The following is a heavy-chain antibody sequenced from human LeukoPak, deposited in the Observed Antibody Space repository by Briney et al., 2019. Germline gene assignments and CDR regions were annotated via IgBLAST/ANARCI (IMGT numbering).Heavy chain of an antibody. J-gene: IGHJ4*02. D-gene: IGHD4-23*01. Sequence: GGSLRLSCAASGFTFSDHYMDWVRQAPGKGLEWVGRTGNKASSYTTEYAASVQGRFTISRDDSRSIAYLQMNSLKSEDTAVYYCTRGGWTVVFDYWGQGTLVTVSS. CDR1: GFTFSDHY. CDR3: TRGGWTVVFDY. V-gene: IGHV3-72*01. CDR2: TGNKASSYTT.